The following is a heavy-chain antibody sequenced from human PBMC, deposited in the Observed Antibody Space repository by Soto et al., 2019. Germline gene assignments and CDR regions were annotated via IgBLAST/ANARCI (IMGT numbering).Heavy chain of an antibody. V-gene: IGHV4-39*01. CDR3: ASPPLGFGELLPEDYYYYGMDV. CDR2: IYYSGST. D-gene: IGHD3-10*01. J-gene: IGHJ6*04. Sequence: PSETLSLTCTVSGGSISSSSYYWGWIRQPPGKGLEWIGSIYYSGSTYYNPSLKSRVTISVDTSKNQFSLKLSSVTAADTAVYYRASPPLGFGELLPEDYYYYGMDVWGEGTTVNVSS. CDR1: GGSISSSSYY.